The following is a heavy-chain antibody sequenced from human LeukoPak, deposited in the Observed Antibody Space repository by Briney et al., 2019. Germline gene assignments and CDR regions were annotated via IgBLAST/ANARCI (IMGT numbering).Heavy chain of an antibody. CDR2: IYYSGST. CDR1: GGSISSSSYY. J-gene: IGHJ4*02. CDR3: AGDCSSTSCYVNGVVY. Sequence: PSGTMSLTCTVSGGSISSSSYYWGWIRQPPGKGLEWIASIYYSGSTYYNPSLKSRVTISVDTSKNQFSLKLSSVTAADTAVYYCAGDCSSTSCYVNGVVYWGQGTLVTVSS. V-gene: IGHV4-39*01. D-gene: IGHD2-2*01.